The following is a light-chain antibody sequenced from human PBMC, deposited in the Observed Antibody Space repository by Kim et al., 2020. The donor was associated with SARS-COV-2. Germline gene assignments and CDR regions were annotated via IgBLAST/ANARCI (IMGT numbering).Light chain of an antibody. CDR1: QSVSSN. J-gene: IGKJ2*01. CDR2: GAS. Sequence: LCVSPGERATLSCRASQSVSSNLAWYQQKPGQAPRLLIYGASTRATGIPARFSGSGSGTEFTLTISSLQSEDFAVYYCQQYNNWHTFGQGTKLEI. V-gene: IGKV3-15*01. CDR3: QQYNNWHT.